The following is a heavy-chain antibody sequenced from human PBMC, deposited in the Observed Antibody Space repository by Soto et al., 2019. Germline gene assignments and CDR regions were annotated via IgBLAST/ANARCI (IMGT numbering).Heavy chain of an antibody. Sequence: GASVKVSCKGSGYTFTSYDINWVRQATGQGLEWMGWMNPNSGNTGYAQKFQGRVTMTRNTSISTAYMELSSLRSEDTAVYYCARWGIRWELLRGYYYGMDVWGQGTTVTVSS. J-gene: IGHJ6*02. CDR1: GYTFTSYD. V-gene: IGHV1-8*01. CDR2: MNPNSGNT. CDR3: ARWGIRWELLRGYYYGMDV. D-gene: IGHD1-26*01.